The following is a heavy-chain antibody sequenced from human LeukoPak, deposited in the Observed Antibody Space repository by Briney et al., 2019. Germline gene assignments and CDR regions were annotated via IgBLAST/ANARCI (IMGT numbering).Heavy chain of an antibody. J-gene: IGHJ4*02. V-gene: IGHV3-30*04. CDR1: GFTFSSYA. CDR2: ISYDGSNK. D-gene: IGHD3-10*01. CDR3: ARAGFYFDY. Sequence: GRSLRLSCAASGFTFSSYAMHWVRQAPGKGLEWVAVISYDGSNKYYADSVKGRFTISRDNSKNTLYLQMNSLRAEDTAVYYCARAGFYFDYWGQGTLVTVSS.